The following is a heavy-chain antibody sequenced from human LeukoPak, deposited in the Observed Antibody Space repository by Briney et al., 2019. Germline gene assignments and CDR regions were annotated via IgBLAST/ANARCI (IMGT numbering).Heavy chain of an antibody. J-gene: IGHJ3*02. CDR3: ARDAGPSEGHAFDI. CDR1: GFTFSSYA. CDR2: ISSNGGST. V-gene: IGHV3-64*01. Sequence: PGGSLRLSCAASGFTFSSYAMHWVRQAPGKGLEYVSAISSNGGSTYYANSVKGRFTISRDNSKNTLYLQMGSLRAEDMAVYYCARDAGPSEGHAFDIWGQGTMVTVSS. D-gene: IGHD3-10*01.